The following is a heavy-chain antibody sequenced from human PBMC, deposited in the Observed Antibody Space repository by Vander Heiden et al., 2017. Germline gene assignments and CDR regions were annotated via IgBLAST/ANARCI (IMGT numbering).Heavy chain of an antibody. D-gene: IGHD2-15*01. CDR3: TLVGCRDGTCYPDD. CDR2: IKSRTDGGTI. J-gene: IGHJ4*02. CDR1: GCTFSAAW. V-gene: IGHV3-15*01. Sequence: EVQLVESGGGLVKPGGSLRLSCAASGCTFSAAWMTWVRQAPGKGLEWVGRIKSRTDGGTIDYAAPVKGRFTISRDDSKNTLYLQMNSLKTEDTAVYYCTLVGCRDGTCYPDDWGQGTLVTVSS.